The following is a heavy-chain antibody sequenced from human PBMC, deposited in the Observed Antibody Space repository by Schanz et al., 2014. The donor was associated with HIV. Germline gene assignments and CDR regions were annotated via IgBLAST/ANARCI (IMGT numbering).Heavy chain of an antibody. J-gene: IGHJ4*02. D-gene: IGHD2-2*01. V-gene: IGHV3-23*04. CDR1: GFPFSSYG. Sequence: VQLVESGGGVVQPGRSLSLSCAASGFPFSSYGMHWVRQAPGKGLEWVSAISASGGSTYYADSVKGRFTISRDNSKNTLYLQMDSLRAEDTALYFCAKSTWVDNCGQGTLVTVSS. CDR2: ISASGGST. CDR3: AKSTWVDN.